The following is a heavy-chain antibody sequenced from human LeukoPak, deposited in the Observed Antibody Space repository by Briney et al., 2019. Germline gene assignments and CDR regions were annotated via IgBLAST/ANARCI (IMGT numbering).Heavy chain of an antibody. J-gene: IGHJ5*02. Sequence: SETLSLTCTVSGDSISSTTYNWGWIRQPPGKGLEWIGSIYYTGITYYNPSLKSRVTISVDTSKNQFSLKLTPVTAADTAVYYCARETLTISRWFDPWGQGTLVTVSS. V-gene: IGHV4-39*07. CDR2: IYYTGIT. D-gene: IGHD4-17*01. CDR1: GDSISSTTYN. CDR3: ARETLTISRWFDP.